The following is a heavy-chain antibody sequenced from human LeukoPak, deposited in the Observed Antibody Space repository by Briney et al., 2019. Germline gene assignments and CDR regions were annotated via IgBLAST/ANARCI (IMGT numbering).Heavy chain of an antibody. V-gene: IGHV4-4*07. D-gene: IGHD3-22*01. CDR1: GGSISSYY. CDR3: ARDVHYDSSGYYRDY. Sequence: SETLSLTCTVSGGSISSYYWTWIRQPAGKGLEWIGRIYTSGITNYNPSLKSPVTMSVDTSKNQFSLKLSSVTAADTAVYYCARDVHYDSSGYYRDYWGQGTLVTVSS. CDR2: IYTSGIT. J-gene: IGHJ4*02.